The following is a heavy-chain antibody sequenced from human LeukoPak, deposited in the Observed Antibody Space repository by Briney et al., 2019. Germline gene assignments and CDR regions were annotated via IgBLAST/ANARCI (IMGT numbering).Heavy chain of an antibody. J-gene: IGHJ6*02. V-gene: IGHV4-59*01. CDR2: IYYSGST. CDR1: GGSISSYY. D-gene: IGHD2-15*01. Sequence: PSETLSLTCTVSGGSISSYYWSWIRQPPGKGLEWIWYIYYSGSTNYNPSLKSRVTISVDTSKNQFSLKLSSVTAADTAVYYCATLREGYCSGGSCYDFGMDVWGQGTTVTVSS. CDR3: ATLREGYCSGGSCYDFGMDV.